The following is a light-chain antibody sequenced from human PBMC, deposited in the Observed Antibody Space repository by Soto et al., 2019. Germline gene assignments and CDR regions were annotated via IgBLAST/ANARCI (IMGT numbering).Light chain of an antibody. CDR2: DAS. V-gene: IGKV1-5*01. J-gene: IGKJ1*01. CDR3: QKYNSYRT. Sequence: DIQMTQSPSTLSASVGDRVTITCRASQSISSWLDWYQQKPGEAPKLLIYDASSLESGVPSRFSGSGSGTEFTLTISRLQPDDFATYYCQKYNSYRTFGQGPKVEIK. CDR1: QSISSW.